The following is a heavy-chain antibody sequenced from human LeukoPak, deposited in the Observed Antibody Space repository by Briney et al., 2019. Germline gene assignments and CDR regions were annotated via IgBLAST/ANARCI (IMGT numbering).Heavy chain of an antibody. J-gene: IGHJ3*02. V-gene: IGHV1-46*01. CDR1: GDTFTSYY. CDR3: ARGRHSYESSDYYYEGDAFDI. Sequence: ASVKVSCKASGDTFTSYYMHWVRQAPGQGLEWMGINPSGDSTSSAQTFQGRVTMTRDMSTSTVYMALSSLRTEDTAVYYCARGRHSYESSDYYYEGDAFDIWGKGTMVTVSS. CDR2: NPSGDST. D-gene: IGHD3-22*01.